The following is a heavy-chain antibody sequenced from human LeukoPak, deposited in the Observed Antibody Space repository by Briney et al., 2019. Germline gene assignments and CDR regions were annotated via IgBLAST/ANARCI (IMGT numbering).Heavy chain of an antibody. CDR1: GFTFSSYS. Sequence: GSLRLSCAASGFTFSSYSMNWVRQAPGKGLEWVSSISSSSSYIYYADSVKGRFTISRDNAKNSLYLQMNSLRAEDTAVYYCARGEEYYDSSGYYPNDHFDYWGQGTLVTVSS. CDR2: ISSSSSYI. J-gene: IGHJ4*02. CDR3: ARGEEYYDSSGYYPNDHFDY. D-gene: IGHD3-22*01. V-gene: IGHV3-21*01.